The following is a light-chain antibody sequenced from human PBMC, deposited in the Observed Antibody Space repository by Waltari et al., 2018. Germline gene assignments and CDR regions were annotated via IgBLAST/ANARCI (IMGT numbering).Light chain of an antibody. V-gene: IGKV3-20*01. CDR2: GAS. CDR3: QQYGSSSYT. Sequence: EIVLTQSPGTLSLSPGERATLSCRASQSVSSSYLAWYQQKPGQAPRLLIYGASSRATGIPDRFSGRGSGIDFTLTISRLEPEDFAVYYCQQYGSSSYTFGQGTKLEIK. CDR1: QSVSSSY. J-gene: IGKJ2*01.